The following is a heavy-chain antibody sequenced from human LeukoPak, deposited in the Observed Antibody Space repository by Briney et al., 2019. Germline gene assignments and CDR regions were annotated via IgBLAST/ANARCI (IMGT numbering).Heavy chain of an antibody. CDR3: SYYYDSSGYVDY. CDR1: GFTFSDAW. CDR2: IKCKADGGTI. D-gene: IGHD3-22*01. V-gene: IGHV3-15*01. Sequence: GRSLRLSCAASGFTFSDAWMNWVRQAPGEGLEWVGRIKCKADGGTIEYAAPVKGRFNISRDDSKNTVYMQMNSLKTEDTAVYYCSYYYDSSGYVDYWGQGTLVTVSS. J-gene: IGHJ4*02.